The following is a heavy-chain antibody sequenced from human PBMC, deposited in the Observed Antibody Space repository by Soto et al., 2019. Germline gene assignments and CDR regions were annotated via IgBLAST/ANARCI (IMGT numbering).Heavy chain of an antibody. V-gene: IGHV1-3*01. CDR3: GRSVVGATGEILYNAMDV. CDR2: INAANGDT. Sequence: SKESGYTFTSYALHWVRQARGERPEWMGWINAANGDTKYSKKFQGRVTITRDTSASTGYMELSSLRSEDTAVYYCGRSVVGATGEILYNAMDVWGQGTTVTVSS. CDR1: GYTFTSYA. J-gene: IGHJ6*02. D-gene: IGHD1-26*01.